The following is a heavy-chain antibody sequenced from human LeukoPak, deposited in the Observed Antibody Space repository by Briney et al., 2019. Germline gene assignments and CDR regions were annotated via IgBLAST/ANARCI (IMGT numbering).Heavy chain of an antibody. V-gene: IGHV4-59*01. CDR2: IYYSGST. CDR1: GGSICSYY. J-gene: IGHJ3*02. Sequence: SETLSLTCTVSGGSICSYYWSWIRQPPGKGLEWIGYIYYSGSTNYNPSLKSRVTISVDTSKNQFSLKLSSVTAADTAVYYCARAHCSSTSCHVDAFDIWGQGTMVTVSS. D-gene: IGHD2-2*01. CDR3: ARAHCSSTSCHVDAFDI.